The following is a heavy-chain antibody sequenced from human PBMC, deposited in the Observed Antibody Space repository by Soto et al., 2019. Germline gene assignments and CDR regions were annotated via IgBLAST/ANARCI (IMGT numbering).Heavy chain of an antibody. CDR3: ARERTRNPY. CDR1: GFTFSGYW. Sequence: EAQLVESGGGLAQPGGSLRLSCAASGFTFSGYWMSWVRQTPGKGLEWVANINLDGSEKYYMDSVMGRFTISRDNAENSLYLQMNSLRVEDTAVYYCARERTRNPYWGQGTLVTVSS. CDR2: INLDGSEK. V-gene: IGHV3-7*05. J-gene: IGHJ4*02.